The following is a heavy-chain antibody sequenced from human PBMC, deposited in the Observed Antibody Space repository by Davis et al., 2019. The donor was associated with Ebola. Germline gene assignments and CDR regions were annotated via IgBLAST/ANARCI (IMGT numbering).Heavy chain of an antibody. CDR2: INHSGST. CDR1: GGSFTGYY. J-gene: IGHJ6*02. D-gene: IGHD5-18*01. V-gene: IGHV4-34*01. CDR3: ARDNRQRYSDGPTYYYGMDV. Sequence: PSETLSLTCAVYGGSFTGYYWTWIRQLPGKGLEWFGGINHSGSTHYNPSLKSRVTISVDTSKSQFSLKLSSVTAADTAVYYCARDNRQRYSDGPTYYYGMDVWGQGTTVTVSS.